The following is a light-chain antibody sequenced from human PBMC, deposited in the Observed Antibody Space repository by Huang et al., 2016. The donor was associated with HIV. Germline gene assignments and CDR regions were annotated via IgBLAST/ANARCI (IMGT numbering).Light chain of an antibody. CDR2: DAS. J-gene: IGKJ2*01. CDR3: QQYNSYPVT. Sequence: DIQMTQSPYTLSASVGDRVTITCRASQSISSWLAWYQQKTGKAPKLLIYDASSLESGVPSRFSGSGSGTEFTLTISSLQPDNFATYYCQQYNSYPVTFGQGPSWRSN. CDR1: QSISSW. V-gene: IGKV1-5*01.